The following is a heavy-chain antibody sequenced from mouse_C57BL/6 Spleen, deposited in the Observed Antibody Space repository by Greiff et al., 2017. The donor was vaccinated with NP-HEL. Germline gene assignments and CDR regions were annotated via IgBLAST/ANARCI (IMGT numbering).Heavy chain of an antibody. J-gene: IGHJ4*01. CDR1: GFTFSSYA. CDR2: ISSGGDYI. D-gene: IGHD1-1*01. Sequence: EVQVVESGEGLVKPGGSLKLSCAASGFTFSSYAMSWVRQTPEKRLEWVAYISSGGDYIYYADTVKGRFTISRDNARNTLYLQMSSLKSEDTAMYYCTRADYGSSPYYYAMDYWGQGTSVTVSS. CDR3: TRADYGSSPYYYAMDY. V-gene: IGHV5-9-1*02.